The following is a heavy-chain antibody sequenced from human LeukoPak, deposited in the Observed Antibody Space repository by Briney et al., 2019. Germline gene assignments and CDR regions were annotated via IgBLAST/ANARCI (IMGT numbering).Heavy chain of an antibody. Sequence: GGSLRLSCAVSGFRVSDYYMSWVCQAPGKGLEWVGLVRDSGEAFYADFARGRFAISRDESENTLYLQMNSLRVEDTAVYFCARDRAANQDWVEFDPWGQGTPVIVSS. CDR2: VRDSGEA. CDR3: ARDRAANQDWVEFDP. V-gene: IGHV3-66*03. J-gene: IGHJ5*02. D-gene: IGHD3/OR15-3a*01. CDR1: GFRVSDYY.